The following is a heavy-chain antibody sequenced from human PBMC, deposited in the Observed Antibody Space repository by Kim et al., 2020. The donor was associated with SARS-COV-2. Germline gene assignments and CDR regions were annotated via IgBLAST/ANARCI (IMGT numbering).Heavy chain of an antibody. CDR1: GGTFSSYA. CDR2: IIPIFGTA. J-gene: IGHJ6*02. V-gene: IGHV1-69*13. D-gene: IGHD1-1*01. Sequence: SVKVSCKASGGTFSSYAISWVRQAPGQGVEWMGGIIPIFGTANYAQKFQGRVTITADESTSTAYMELSSLRSEDTAVYYCASMRLERRSYYYYGMDVWGQGTTVTVSS. CDR3: ASMRLERRSYYYYGMDV.